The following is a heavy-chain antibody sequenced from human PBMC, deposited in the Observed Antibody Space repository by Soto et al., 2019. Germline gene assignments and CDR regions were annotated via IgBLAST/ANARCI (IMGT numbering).Heavy chain of an antibody. J-gene: IGHJ4*02. CDR3: AKGFVLLWFGELMMFDY. Sequence: GGSLRLSCAASGFTFSSYAMSWVRQAPGKGLEWVSAISGSGGSTYYADSVKGRFTISRDNSKNTLYLQMNSLRAEDTAVYYCAKGFVLLWFGELMMFDYWGQGTLVTVSS. CDR1: GFTFSSYA. D-gene: IGHD3-10*01. V-gene: IGHV3-23*01. CDR2: ISGSGGST.